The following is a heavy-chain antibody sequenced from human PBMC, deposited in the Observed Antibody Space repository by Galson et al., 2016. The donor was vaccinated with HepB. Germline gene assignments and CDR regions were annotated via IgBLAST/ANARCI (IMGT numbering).Heavy chain of an antibody. Sequence: SLRLSCAASGFTFSSYWMHWVRQAPGEGLVWVSRINSDGGSKDYADSVTGRFTISRDNAKNTLYLQMNSLRDEDTAVYFCARGGGKPGISYGLDVWGQGTTVTVSS. J-gene: IGHJ6*02. D-gene: IGHD3-10*01. V-gene: IGHV3-74*01. CDR2: INSDGGSK. CDR1: GFTFSSYW. CDR3: ARGGGKPGISYGLDV.